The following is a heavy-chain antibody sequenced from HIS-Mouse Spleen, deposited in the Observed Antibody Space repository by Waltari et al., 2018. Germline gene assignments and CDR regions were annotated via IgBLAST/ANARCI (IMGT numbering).Heavy chain of an antibody. CDR3: AKVRTGHSSSWYYFDY. CDR2: ISGSGGST. CDR1: GFTFSSYA. V-gene: IGHV3-23*01. D-gene: IGHD6-13*01. Sequence: EVQLLESGGGLVQPGGSLRLSCAASGFTFSSYAMSWVRQAPGKGLEWVSAISGSGGSTYYADSVKGRFTISRDNSKNTLYLQMNSLRAEDTAVYYCAKVRTGHSSSWYYFDYWGQGTLVTVSS. J-gene: IGHJ4*02.